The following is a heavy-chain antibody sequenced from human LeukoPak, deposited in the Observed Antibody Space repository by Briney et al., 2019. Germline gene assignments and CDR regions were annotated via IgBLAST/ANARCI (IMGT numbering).Heavy chain of an antibody. J-gene: IGHJ4*02. V-gene: IGHV3-30*19. CDR1: GFTFSSYG. CDR2: IWYDGSNK. D-gene: IGHD3-10*01. Sequence: GGSLRLSCAASGFTFSSYGMHWVRQAPGKGLEWVAVIWYDGSNKYYADSVKGRFTISRDNSKNTLYLQMNSLRAEDTAVYYCARDRNLWFGELPDYWGQGTLVTVSS. CDR3: ARDRNLWFGELPDY.